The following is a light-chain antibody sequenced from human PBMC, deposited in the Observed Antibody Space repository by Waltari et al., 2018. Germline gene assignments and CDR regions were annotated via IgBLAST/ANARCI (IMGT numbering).Light chain of an antibody. CDR2: KAS. CDR3: QQCNTDWT. Sequence: DIQMTQSPSTLSASIGDRVTITCRASQSISSWLAWYQQKPGKAPKLLIYKASNLESGVPPRFSGSGSGTEFTLTISSLQPEDFATYYCQQCNTDWTFGQGTKVEIK. V-gene: IGKV1-5*03. CDR1: QSISSW. J-gene: IGKJ1*01.